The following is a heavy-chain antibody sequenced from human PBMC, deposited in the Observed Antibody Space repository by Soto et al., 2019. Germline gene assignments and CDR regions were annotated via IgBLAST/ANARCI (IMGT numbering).Heavy chain of an antibody. D-gene: IGHD1-7*01. J-gene: IGHJ4*02. Sequence: QVQLQESGPGLVKPSQTQSLTCTVSGDSISSGGYYWSWIRQHPGKGLEWIGYIYDNGGAYYSPSLKGRVVISVDRSENQFSLRLSSVTAADTAVYYCARVKGGTTRRAFDSWGQGTLVTVSS. V-gene: IGHV4-31*03. CDR2: IYDNGGA. CDR3: ARVKGGTTRRAFDS. CDR1: GDSISSGGYY.